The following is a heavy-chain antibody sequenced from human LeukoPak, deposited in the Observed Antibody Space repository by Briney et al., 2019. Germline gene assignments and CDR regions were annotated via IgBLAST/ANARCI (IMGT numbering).Heavy chain of an antibody. D-gene: IGHD3-10*01. CDR3: ARDLLWFGEAYFDY. J-gene: IGHJ4*02. CDR2: IYHSGRT. CDR1: GGSMSSGDYS. V-gene: IGHV4-30-2*01. Sequence: PSETLSLTCAVSGGSMSSGDYSWSWIRQPPGKGLEWIGYIYHSGRTYYNPSLKSRVTISIDRSKNQFSLKLSSVTAADTAVYYCARDLLWFGEAYFDYWGQGTLVTVSS.